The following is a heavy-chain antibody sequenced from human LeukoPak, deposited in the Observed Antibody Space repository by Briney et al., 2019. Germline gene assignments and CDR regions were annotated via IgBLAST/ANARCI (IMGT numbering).Heavy chain of an antibody. J-gene: IGHJ5*02. CDR2: INHSGRT. Sequence: SETLSLTCAVSGDSVTSGGYFWTWIRQHPGKGLEWIGEINHSGRTNYNPSLKSRVTISVDTSKNQFSLKLSSVTAADTAVYYCARGIRGYCSGGSCFNWFDPWGQGTLVAVSS. V-gene: IGHV4-34*01. CDR3: ARGIRGYCSGGSCFNWFDP. CDR1: GDSVTSGGYF. D-gene: IGHD2-15*01.